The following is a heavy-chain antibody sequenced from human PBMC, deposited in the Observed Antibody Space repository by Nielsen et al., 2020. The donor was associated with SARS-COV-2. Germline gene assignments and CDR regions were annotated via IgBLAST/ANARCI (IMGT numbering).Heavy chain of an antibody. CDR1: GDSVSSNSAA. J-gene: IGHJ6*02. CDR2: TYYRSKWYN. D-gene: IGHD2-21*02. Sequence: SETLSLTCAISGDSVSSNSAAWNWIRQSPSRGLEWLGRTYYRSKWYNDYAVSVKSRITINPDTSKNQFSLKLSSVTAADTAVYYCVRERMAVTYVYYNYGMDVWGQGTTVTVSS. V-gene: IGHV6-1*01. CDR3: VRERMAVTYVYYNYGMDV.